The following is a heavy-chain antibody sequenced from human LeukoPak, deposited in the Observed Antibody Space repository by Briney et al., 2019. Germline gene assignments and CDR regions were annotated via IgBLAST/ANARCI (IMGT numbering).Heavy chain of an antibody. CDR3: ARGLDIVVVPVLPSSQHYYYGMDV. CDR2: INPNSGGT. V-gene: IGHV1-2*04. Sequence: ASVKVSCKASGYTFTGYYMHWVRQAPGQGLEWMGWINPNSGGTNYAQKFQGWVTMTRDTSISTAYMELSRLRSDDTAVYYCARGLDIVVVPVLPSSQHYYYGMDVWGQGTTVTVSS. J-gene: IGHJ6*02. CDR1: GYTFTGYY. D-gene: IGHD2-2*01.